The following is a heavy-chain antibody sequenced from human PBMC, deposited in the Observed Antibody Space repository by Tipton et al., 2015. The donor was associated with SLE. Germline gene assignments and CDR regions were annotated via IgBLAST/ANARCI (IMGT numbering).Heavy chain of an antibody. CDR1: GYTFSSYG. J-gene: IGHJ5*02. CDR3: ARYYDFWSGPSSGWFDP. V-gene: IGHV1-18*01. D-gene: IGHD3-3*01. CDR2: ISAYNGNT. Sequence: QSGPEVKKPGASVKVSCKASGYTFSSYGISWVRQAPGQGLEWMGWISAYNGNTNYAQKLQGRVTMTTDTSTSTAYMELRSLRSDDTAVYYCARYYDFWSGPSSGWFDPWGQGTLVAVSS.